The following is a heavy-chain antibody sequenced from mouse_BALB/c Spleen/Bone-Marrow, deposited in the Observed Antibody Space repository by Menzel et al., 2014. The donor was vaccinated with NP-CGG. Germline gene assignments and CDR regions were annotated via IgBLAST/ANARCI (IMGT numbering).Heavy chain of an antibody. J-gene: IGHJ2*01. CDR1: GYSFTSYY. CDR2: IFPGSGNT. D-gene: IGHD1-1*01. CDR3: ARRYGSSRYYFDY. Sequence: QVQLQQPGPELVKPGASVKISCKAFGYSFTSYYIHWVKQRPGQGLEWIGWIFPGSGNTKYNEKFKGKATLTADTSSSTAYMQLSSLTSEDSAVYFCARRYGSSRYYFDYWGQGTTLTVSS. V-gene: IGHV1-66*01.